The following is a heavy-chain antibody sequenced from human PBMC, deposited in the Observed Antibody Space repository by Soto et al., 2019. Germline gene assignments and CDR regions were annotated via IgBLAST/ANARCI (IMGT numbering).Heavy chain of an antibody. J-gene: IGHJ4*02. D-gene: IGHD5-18*01. CDR2: ISGSGGST. CDR3: AKDRGFSYGPSFDY. Sequence: EVQLLESGGGLVQPGGSLRLSCAASGFSFSSYAMTWVRQAPGQGLEWVSAISGSGGSTYYTDSVKGRFTISRDNSKNTLYLQMNSLRAEDTAIYYCAKDRGFSYGPSFDYWGQGTLVTASS. CDR1: GFSFSSYA. V-gene: IGHV3-23*01.